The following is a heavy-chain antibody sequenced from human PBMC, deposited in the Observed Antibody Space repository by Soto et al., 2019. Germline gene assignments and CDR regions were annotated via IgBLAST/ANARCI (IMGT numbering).Heavy chain of an antibody. CDR1: GFTFSSYG. CDR2: ISYDGSNK. D-gene: IGHD4-17*01. V-gene: IGHV3-30*03. J-gene: IGHJ4*02. Sequence: GGSLRLSCAASGFTFSSYGMHWVRQAPGKGLEWVAVISYDGSNKYYADSVKGRFTISRDNSKNTLYLQINSLRAEDTAVYYCARSSPFYGGNDLDYWGQGTLVTVSS. CDR3: ARSSPFYGGNDLDY.